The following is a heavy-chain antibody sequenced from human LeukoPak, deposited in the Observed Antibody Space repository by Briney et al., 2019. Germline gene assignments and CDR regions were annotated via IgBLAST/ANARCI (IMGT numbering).Heavy chain of an antibody. CDR1: VFALYDYV. CDR3: ARDFFTGCNYYFCGMDV. CDR2: ISRESANK. V-gene: IGHV3-9*01. Sequence: GGSLRLSRTASVFALYDYVMHWVRPTPGGGLEWVSGISRESANKGFADSVKDRFTISRDNDKNSLYLQMNSLTTEDTALYYCARDFFTGCNYYFCGMDVWGRGTTVTVSS. J-gene: IGHJ6*02. D-gene: IGHD2/OR15-2a*01.